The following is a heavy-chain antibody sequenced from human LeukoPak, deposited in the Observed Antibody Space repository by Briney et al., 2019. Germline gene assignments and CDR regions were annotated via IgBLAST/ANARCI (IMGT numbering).Heavy chain of an antibody. CDR2: IRKKAYGGTT. J-gene: IGHJ5*02. CDR3: TREGYSYGYDWFDP. D-gene: IGHD5-18*01. Sequence: GGSLRLSCTGSGFIFGEYAMSWVRQAPGKGLEWIGFIRKKAYGGTTEYAASVKGRFTISRDDSKSIAYLQMNSLKTEDTAVYYCTREGYSYGYDWFDPWGQGTLVTVSS. V-gene: IGHV3-49*04. CDR1: GFIFGEYA.